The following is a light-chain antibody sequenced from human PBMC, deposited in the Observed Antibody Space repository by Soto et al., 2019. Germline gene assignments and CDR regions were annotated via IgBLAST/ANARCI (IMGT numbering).Light chain of an antibody. CDR3: QQFGSSPRT. CDR2: GAS. V-gene: IGKV3-20*01. Sequence: DIVLTQSPGTLSVSPGETATLSCRASRSVKTFLVWYQQRPGQPPRLLIYGASSRATGIPDRFSGSGSGTDFTLTISRLEPEDFAVYYCQQFGSSPRTSGQGTKVDIK. J-gene: IGKJ1*01. CDR1: RSVKTF.